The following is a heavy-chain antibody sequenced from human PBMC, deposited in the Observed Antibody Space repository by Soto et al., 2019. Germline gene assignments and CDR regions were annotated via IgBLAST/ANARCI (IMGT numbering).Heavy chain of an antibody. CDR3: ARDRAPFCGGDCGLVDV. V-gene: IGHV3-21*01. CDR1: GFSFNNFG. J-gene: IGHJ6*02. CDR2: IRTSSSYI. Sequence: PGGSLRLSCAASGFSFNNFGMNWFRQTPGKGLEWVSSIRTSSSYIYYADSVKGRFTISRDNAKKSLYLEMSSLRVEDTAVYYCARDRAPFCGGDCGLVDVWGQGTSVTVSS. D-gene: IGHD2-21*02.